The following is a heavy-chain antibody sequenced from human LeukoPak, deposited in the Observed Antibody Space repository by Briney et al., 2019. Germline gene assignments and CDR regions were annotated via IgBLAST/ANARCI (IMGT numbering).Heavy chain of an antibody. Sequence: ASVKVSCKASGYTFTAYYIHWVRQAPGQGLEWMGRINPNSGGTNYAQKFQGRVTMTRGTSISTAYMELSRLTSDDTAVYYCARDATSEWELLNWGQGTLVTVSS. CDR2: INPNSGGT. CDR3: ARDATSEWELLN. J-gene: IGHJ4*02. V-gene: IGHV1-2*06. CDR1: GYTFTAYY. D-gene: IGHD1-26*01.